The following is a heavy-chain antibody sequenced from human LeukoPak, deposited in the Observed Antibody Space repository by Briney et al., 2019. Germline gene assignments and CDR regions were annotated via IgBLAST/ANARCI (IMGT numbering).Heavy chain of an antibody. J-gene: IGHJ4*02. D-gene: IGHD2-8*01. Sequence: GGSLRLSCAASGFSFSNWAMSWVRQAPGKGLEWVSGFTRNDETTSYADSVKGRFTISRDNSKNTLYLQMSSLRAEDTAVYYCAKVKVVGYSTFDYWGQGALVTVSS. CDR2: FTRNDETT. CDR3: AKVKVVGYSTFDY. CDR1: GFSFSNWA. V-gene: IGHV3-23*01.